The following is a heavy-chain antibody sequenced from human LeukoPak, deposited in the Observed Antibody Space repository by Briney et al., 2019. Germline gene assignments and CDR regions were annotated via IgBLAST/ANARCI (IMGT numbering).Heavy chain of an antibody. J-gene: IGHJ4*02. D-gene: IGHD3-10*01. CDR3: AKVRVRGVIPIDY. CDR1: GFTFSSYG. Sequence: GGSLRLSCAASGFTFSSYGMHWVRQAPGKGLEWVAVISYDGSNKYYADSVKGRFTISRDNSKNTLYLQMNSLRAEDTAVYYCAKVRVRGVIPIDYWGQGTLVTVSS. V-gene: IGHV3-30*18. CDR2: ISYDGSNK.